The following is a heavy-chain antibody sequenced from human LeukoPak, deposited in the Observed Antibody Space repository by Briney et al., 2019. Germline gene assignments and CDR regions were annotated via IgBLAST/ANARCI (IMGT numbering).Heavy chain of an antibody. V-gene: IGHV3-43D*04. Sequence: PGGSLRLSCAASGFTFDDYAMHWVRQAPGKGLEWVSLISWDGGSTYYADSVKGRFTISRDNSKNSLYLQMNSLRAEDTALYYCAKDSHFLAPGNYFDYWGQGTLVTVSS. D-gene: IGHD3-3*01. CDR1: GFTFDDYA. CDR2: ISWDGGST. J-gene: IGHJ4*02. CDR3: AKDSHFLAPGNYFDY.